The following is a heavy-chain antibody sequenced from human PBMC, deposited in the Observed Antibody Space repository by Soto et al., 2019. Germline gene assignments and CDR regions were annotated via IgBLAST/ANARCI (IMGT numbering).Heavy chain of an antibody. Sequence: PGGSLRLSCTASGFSFSSYTMNWVRQAPGKGLQWVASITNRGTHTYSADSVKGRFAISRDNDKNSLYLQVNNLRAEDTATYYCARAHEVAWFDSWGLGTLVTVSS. CDR2: ITNRGTHT. D-gene: IGHD2-15*01. J-gene: IGHJ5*01. CDR3: ARAHEVAWFDS. CDR1: GFSFSSYT. V-gene: IGHV3-21*06.